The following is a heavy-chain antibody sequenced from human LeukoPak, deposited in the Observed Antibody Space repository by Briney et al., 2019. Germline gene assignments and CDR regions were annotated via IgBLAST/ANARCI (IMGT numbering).Heavy chain of an antibody. V-gene: IGHV3-30*02. CDR1: GFTFSSYG. CDR3: AKGSRGMVYARTGEVDY. D-gene: IGHD2-8*01. CDR2: IRYDGSNK. Sequence: GGSLRLSCAASGFTFSSYGMHWVRQAPGKGLEWVAFIRYDGSNKYYADSVKGRFTISRDNSKNTLYLQMNSLRAEDTAVYYCAKGSRGMVYARTGEVDYWGQGTLVTVSS. J-gene: IGHJ4*02.